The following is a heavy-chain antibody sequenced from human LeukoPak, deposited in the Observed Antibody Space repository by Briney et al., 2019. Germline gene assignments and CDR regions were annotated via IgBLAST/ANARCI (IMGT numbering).Heavy chain of an antibody. CDR1: GGSISTYY. V-gene: IGHV4-4*07. CDR2: IYSSGST. J-gene: IGHJ4*02. CDR3: ARDCSGNGCYSY. D-gene: IGHD2-15*01. Sequence: PSQTLSLTCTVSGGSISTYYWSWIRQPAGKGLEWIGRIYSSGSTDYNPSLKSRVTMSVDKSKNQFSLKLSSMTAADTAVYYCARDCSGNGCYSYWGQGTLVTVSS.